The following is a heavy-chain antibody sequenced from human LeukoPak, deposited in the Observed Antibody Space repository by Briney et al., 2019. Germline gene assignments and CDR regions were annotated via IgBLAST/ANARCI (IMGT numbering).Heavy chain of an antibody. CDR2: ISGSGGST. J-gene: IGHJ4*02. CDR1: GFTFSSPG. D-gene: IGHD1-26*01. V-gene: IGHV3-23*01. CDR3: AKDKSIVGATTDY. Sequence: GGSLRLSCAASGFTFSSPGMSWVRQAPGKGLEWVSAISGSGGSTYYADSVKGRFTISRDNSKNTLYLQMNSLRAEDTAVYYCAKDKSIVGATTDYWGQGTLVTVSS.